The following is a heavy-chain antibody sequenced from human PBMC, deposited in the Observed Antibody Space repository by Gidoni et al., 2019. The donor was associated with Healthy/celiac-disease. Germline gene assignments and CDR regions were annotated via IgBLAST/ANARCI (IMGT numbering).Heavy chain of an antibody. CDR2: INHSGST. J-gene: IGHJ3*02. CDR3: ARFLYDSRAQTEDDAFDI. D-gene: IGHD3-22*01. CDR1: GGSFSGYY. Sequence: QVQLQQWGAGLLKPSETLSLTCAVYGGSFSGYYWSWIRQPPGKGLEWIGEINHSGSTNYNPSLKSRVTISVDTSKNQFSLKLSSVTAADTAVYYCARFLYDSRAQTEDDAFDIWGQGTMVTVSS. V-gene: IGHV4-34*01.